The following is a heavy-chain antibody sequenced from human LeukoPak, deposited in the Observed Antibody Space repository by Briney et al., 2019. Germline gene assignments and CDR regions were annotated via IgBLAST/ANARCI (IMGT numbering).Heavy chain of an antibody. J-gene: IGHJ4*02. CDR3: AREFYGDSIEY. D-gene: IGHD4-17*01. Sequence: SETLSLTCTVSGGSISSYYWSWIRQPPGKGLEWIGHIYFTGTTNYNPSLQSRVTISIDTSKNQFSLRLTSVTAADTAVYYCAREFYGDSIEYWGQGTLVTVSS. CDR1: GGSISSYY. CDR2: IYFTGTT. V-gene: IGHV4-59*01.